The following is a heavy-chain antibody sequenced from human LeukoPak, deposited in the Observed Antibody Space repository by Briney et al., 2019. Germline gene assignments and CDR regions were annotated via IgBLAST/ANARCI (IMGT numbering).Heavy chain of an antibody. CDR3: ARSRYYYDSGSLPYYYYMDV. J-gene: IGHJ6*03. Sequence: LSLTCSVSGGSISSYYWSWVRQAPGKGLEWVSVIYSGGSTYYADSVKGRFTISRDNSKNTLYLQMNSLRAEDTAVYYCARSRYYYDSGSLPYYYYMDVWGKGTTVTISS. V-gene: IGHV3-53*01. D-gene: IGHD3-10*01. CDR2: IYSGGST. CDR1: GGSISSYY.